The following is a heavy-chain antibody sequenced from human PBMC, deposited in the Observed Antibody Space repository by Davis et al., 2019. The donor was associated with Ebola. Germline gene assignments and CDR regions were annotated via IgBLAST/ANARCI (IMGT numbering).Heavy chain of an antibody. D-gene: IGHD3-16*01. V-gene: IGHV3-21*01. CDR1: GFTFSTYS. CDR3: ARDRPLDFFFGDYYGMDV. J-gene: IGHJ6*02. CDR2: ISSDSDYI. Sequence: PGGSLRLSCAASGFTFSTYSMSWVRQAPGKGLEWVSSISSDSDYIYYADSAKGRFTISRDNAKNSLYLPMNSLRAEVTAVYYCARDRPLDFFFGDYYGMDVWGQGTTVTVSS.